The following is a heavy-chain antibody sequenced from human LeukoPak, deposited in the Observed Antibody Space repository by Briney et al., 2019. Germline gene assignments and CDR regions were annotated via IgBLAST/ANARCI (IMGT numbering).Heavy chain of an antibody. CDR1: GYTFTSYG. J-gene: IGHJ6*02. D-gene: IGHD3-9*01. CDR2: ISAYNGNT. V-gene: IGHV1-18*01. Sequence: ASVKVSCKASGYTFTSYGISWVRQAPGQGLEWMGWISAYNGNTNYAQKLQGRVTMTTDTSTSTAYMELSRLRSDDTAVYYCARDMELLRYFDWSIPGYYYYGMDVWGQGTTVTVSS. CDR3: ARDMELLRYFDWSIPGYYYYGMDV.